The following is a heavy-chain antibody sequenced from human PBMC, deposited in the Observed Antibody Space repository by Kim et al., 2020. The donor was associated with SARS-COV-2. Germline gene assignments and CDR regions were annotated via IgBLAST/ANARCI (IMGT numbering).Heavy chain of an antibody. D-gene: IGHD2-2*02. J-gene: IGHJ6*02. CDR2: INHSGST. Sequence: SETLSLTCAVYGGSFSGYHWSWIRQPPGKGLEWIGEINHSGSTNYNPSLKSRVTISIDTSKNQFSLKLTSVTAADTALYYCARGRAGVVPGAILGIGPHYDYYVMDVWGQGTTVPVSS. CDR1: GGSFSGYH. V-gene: IGHV4-34*01. CDR3: ARGRAGVVPGAILGIGPHYDYYVMDV.